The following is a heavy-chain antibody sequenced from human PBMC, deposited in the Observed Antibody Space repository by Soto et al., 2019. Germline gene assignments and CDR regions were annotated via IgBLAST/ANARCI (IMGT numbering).Heavy chain of an antibody. V-gene: IGHV4-30-4*01. CDR2: IYYSGST. CDR1: GGSISSGDYY. D-gene: IGHD6-6*01. CDR3: AREATIAARLDS. Sequence: QVQLQESGPGLVKPSQTLSLTCTVSGGSISSGDYYWSWLRQPPGKGMEWIGYIYYSGSTYYNPSLKSRVTISVDTSKNQFSLKLSSVTAADTAVYYCAREATIAARLDSWGQGTLVTVSS. J-gene: IGHJ4*02.